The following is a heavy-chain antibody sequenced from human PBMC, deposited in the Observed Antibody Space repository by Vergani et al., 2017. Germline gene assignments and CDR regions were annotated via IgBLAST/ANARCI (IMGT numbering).Heavy chain of an antibody. Sequence: QVQLVESGGGLVKPGGSLRLSCAASGFTFSDYYMSWIRQAPGKGLEWVSYISSSSSYIYYADSVKGRFTIARDNAKNSLYLQMNSLRAEDTAVYYCARTYYYGSPGSNFDYWGQGTLVTVSS. CDR2: ISSSSSYI. J-gene: IGHJ4*02. V-gene: IGHV3-11*06. CDR3: ARTYYYGSPGSNFDY. CDR1: GFTFSDYY. D-gene: IGHD3-10*01.